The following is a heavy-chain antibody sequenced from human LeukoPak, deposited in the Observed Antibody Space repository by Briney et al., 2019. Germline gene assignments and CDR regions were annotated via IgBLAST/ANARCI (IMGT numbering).Heavy chain of an antibody. D-gene: IGHD6-13*01. V-gene: IGHV3-30*03. J-gene: IGHJ4*02. CDR3: ARGNGYSNC. Sequence: GGSLRLSCAASGFTFSSYGMHWVRQAPGKGLEWVAVISYDGSNKYYADSVKGRFTISRDNSKNTLYLQMNSLRAEDTAVYYCARGNGYSNCWGQGTLVTVSS. CDR1: GFTFSSYG. CDR2: ISYDGSNK.